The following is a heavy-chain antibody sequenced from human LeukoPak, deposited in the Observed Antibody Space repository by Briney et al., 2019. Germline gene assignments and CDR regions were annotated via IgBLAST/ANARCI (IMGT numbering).Heavy chain of an antibody. J-gene: IGHJ4*02. Sequence: PGGSLRLSCAVSGFTFSNAWMSWVRQAPGKGLGWVGRIKSNADDGTTDYAPPVKGRFSISRDDSKSTLYMEMNSLKTEDTAVYYCITQLRWEHRGGGDSWGQGTLVTVSS. CDR2: IKSNADDGTT. CDR3: ITQLRWEHRGGGDS. D-gene: IGHD1-26*01. CDR1: GFTFSNAW. V-gene: IGHV3-15*01.